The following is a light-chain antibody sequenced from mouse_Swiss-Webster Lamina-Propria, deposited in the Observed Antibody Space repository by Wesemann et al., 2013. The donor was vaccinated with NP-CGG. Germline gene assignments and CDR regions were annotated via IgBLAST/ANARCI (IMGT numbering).Light chain of an antibody. CDR3: QQYNSYPLT. V-gene: IGKV6-15*01. CDR2: LAS. Sequence: IVMTQSQKFMSTSVGDRVSITCKASQNVRTAVAWYQQKPGQSPKALIYLASNRHTGVPDRFTGSGSGTDFTLTISNVQSEDLAEYFCQQYNSYPLTFGAGTKLELK. CDR1: QNVRTA. J-gene: IGKJ5*01.